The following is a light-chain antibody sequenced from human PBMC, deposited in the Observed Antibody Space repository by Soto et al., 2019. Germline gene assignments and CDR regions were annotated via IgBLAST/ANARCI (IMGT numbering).Light chain of an antibody. CDR2: DAS. CDR3: QHDNSFWT. J-gene: IGKJ1*01. V-gene: IGKV1-5*01. Sequence: DIQMTQSPSTLSASVGDRVTITCRASQSISSWLAWYQQKPGKAPKLLIYDASYLERGVPSRFSGSGSGTEFTLTISSLQPDDLATYYCQHDNSFWTFGQGTKVEI. CDR1: QSISSW.